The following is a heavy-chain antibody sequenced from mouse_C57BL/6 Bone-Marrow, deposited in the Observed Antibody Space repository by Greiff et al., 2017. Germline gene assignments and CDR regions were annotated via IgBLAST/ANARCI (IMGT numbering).Heavy chain of an antibody. D-gene: IGHD2-3*01. V-gene: IGHV14-4*01. CDR3: SSFDGNYFDY. CDR2: LDPEIGDT. J-gene: IGHJ2*01. Sequence: EVKLVESGAELVRPGASVKLSCTASGFNFKDDYIHWVKQRPEQGLEWIGWLDPEIGDTEYASKFQGKATITSDTSSNTAYLQLSSLTSEDTAVYYCSSFDGNYFDYWGQGTTLTVAS. CDR1: GFNFKDDY.